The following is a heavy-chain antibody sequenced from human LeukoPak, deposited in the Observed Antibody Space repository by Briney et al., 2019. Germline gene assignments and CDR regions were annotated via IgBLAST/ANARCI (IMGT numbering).Heavy chain of an antibody. J-gene: IGHJ4*02. CDR3: AKYLSRAFDY. V-gene: IGHV3-7*01. CDR1: GFTFHSYS. CDR2: INHDGIHT. Sequence: GGSLRLSCAASGFTFHSYSMAWVRQAPGKGPELVAHINHDGIHTGYVDSVKGRFTISRDNSKNSLYLQLNSLRAEDTAMYYCAKYLSRAFDYWGQGSLITVSS. D-gene: IGHD2/OR15-2a*01.